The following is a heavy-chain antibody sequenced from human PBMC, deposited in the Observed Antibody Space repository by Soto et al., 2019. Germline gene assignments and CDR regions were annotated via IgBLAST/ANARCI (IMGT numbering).Heavy chain of an antibody. D-gene: IGHD3-10*02. V-gene: IGHV1-18*04. CDR1: GYTFTNYD. CDR3: ARVVPGAVPWFDS. Sequence: GASVKVSCKTSGYTFTNYDVTWVRQAPGRGLEWMGWITPYNGNTHYAPHLQGRITPATDTSTNTAYLDLTNLTSDDTAMYYCARVVPGAVPWFDSRGLGTPVTVSS. J-gene: IGHJ5*01. CDR2: ITPYNGNT.